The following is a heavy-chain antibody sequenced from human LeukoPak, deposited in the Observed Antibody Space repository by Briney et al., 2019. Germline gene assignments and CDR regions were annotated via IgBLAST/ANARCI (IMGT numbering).Heavy chain of an antibody. CDR1: GYTFTNYG. Sequence: ASVKVSCKSSGYTFTNYGISWVRQAPGQGLEWMGWISAYNGNTNYAQKLQGRVTMTTDTSTSTAYMELRSLRSDDTAVYYCARGSPIAAAGTFDYWGQGTLVTVSS. CDR2: ISAYNGNT. CDR3: ARGSPIAAAGTFDY. J-gene: IGHJ4*02. D-gene: IGHD6-13*01. V-gene: IGHV1-18*01.